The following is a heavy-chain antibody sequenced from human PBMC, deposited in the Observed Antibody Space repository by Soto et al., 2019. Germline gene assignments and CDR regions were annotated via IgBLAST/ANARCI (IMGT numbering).Heavy chain of an antibody. CDR3: AMTCWPQSSYYFDY. Sequence: EVQLAESGGGLVQPGGSLRLSCAASGFSFSLFWMSWVRQTPGKGLEWVANINEDGSEKFFADSVKGRFTISRDNAKNSLSLQMNSLTADDTAVYYCAMTCWPQSSYYFDYCGQGTLVSVSS. J-gene: IGHJ4*02. CDR1: GFSFSLFW. D-gene: IGHD3-16*01. CDR2: INEDGSEK. V-gene: IGHV3-7*03.